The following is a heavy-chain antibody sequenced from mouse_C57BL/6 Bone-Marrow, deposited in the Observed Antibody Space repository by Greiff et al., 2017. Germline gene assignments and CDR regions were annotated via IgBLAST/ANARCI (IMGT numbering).Heavy chain of an antibody. V-gene: IGHV1-15*01. Sequence: VQLQQSGAELVRPGASVTLSCKASGYTFTDYEMHWVKQTPVHGLEWIGAIDPETGGTAYNQKFKGKAILTADKSSSTAYMELRSLTSEDSAVYYCTNYYGSSSLFDYWGQGTTLTVSS. D-gene: IGHD1-1*01. CDR2: IDPETGGT. CDR1: GYTFTDYE. CDR3: TNYYGSSSLFDY. J-gene: IGHJ2*01.